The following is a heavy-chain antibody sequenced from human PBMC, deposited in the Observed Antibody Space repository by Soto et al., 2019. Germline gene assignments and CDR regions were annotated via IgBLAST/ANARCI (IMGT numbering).Heavy chain of an antibody. CDR1: GGSISSGDYK. V-gene: IGHV4-30-4*01. D-gene: IGHD4-17*01. Sequence: QVQLQESGPGLVKPSQTLSLTCTVSGGSISSGDYKWSWIRQPPGKGLEWIGYIYYSGYTYNNPSLQIRIAPSLXTSKNQFSLKLSSVTAADTAVYYCARSDDYVAFDYWGQGTLVTVSS. CDR3: ARSDDYVAFDY. J-gene: IGHJ4*02. CDR2: IYYSGYT.